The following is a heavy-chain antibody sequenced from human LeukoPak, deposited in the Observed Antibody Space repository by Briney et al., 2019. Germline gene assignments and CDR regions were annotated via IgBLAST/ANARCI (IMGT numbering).Heavy chain of an antibody. Sequence: PGGSLRLSCAASGFTFTTYWMTWVRQAPGKGLEWVANINQDGTEKYYVDSVKGRFTISRDNAKNSLYLQMNSLRVEDTAVYYCARHGSGWSACDYWGQGTLVTVSS. D-gene: IGHD6-19*01. CDR3: ARHGSGWSACDY. V-gene: IGHV3-7*01. CDR2: INQDGTEK. J-gene: IGHJ4*02. CDR1: GFTFTTYW.